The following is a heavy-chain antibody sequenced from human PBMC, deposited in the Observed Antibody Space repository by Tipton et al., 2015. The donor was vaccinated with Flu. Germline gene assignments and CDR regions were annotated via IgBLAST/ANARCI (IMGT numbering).Heavy chain of an antibody. J-gene: IGHJ4*02. Sequence: SLRLSCAASGFTFSSYAMHWVRQAPGKGLEWVAGIWFDGSNKYYADSVKGRFTFSRDNSKNTLYLQMNSLRAEDTAVYYCARGYDILTDGGGFFDYWGQGTLVTVSS. V-gene: IGHV3-33*08. CDR3: ARGYDILTDGGGFFDY. CDR2: IWFDGSNK. CDR1: GFTFSSYA. D-gene: IGHD3-9*01.